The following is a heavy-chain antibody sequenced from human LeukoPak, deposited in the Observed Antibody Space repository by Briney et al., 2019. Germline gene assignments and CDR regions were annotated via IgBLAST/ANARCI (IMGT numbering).Heavy chain of an antibody. CDR1: GFNFDDHA. D-gene: IGHD3-10*01. Sequence: GGSLRLSCAASGFNFDDHAMHWVRQAPGKGLEWVSGISWNSGNIGYADSVTGRFTISRDNAKNSLYLQMNSLRAEDMALYYCAKGSYFGSPFGYWGQGTLVTVSS. V-gene: IGHV3-9*03. CDR3: AKGSYFGSPFGY. J-gene: IGHJ4*02. CDR2: ISWNSGNI.